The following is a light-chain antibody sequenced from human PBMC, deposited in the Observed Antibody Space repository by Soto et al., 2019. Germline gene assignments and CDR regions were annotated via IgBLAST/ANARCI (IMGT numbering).Light chain of an antibody. Sequence: QSALTQPASVSGSPGQSITVSCTGTSSDVGSYNLVSWYQQHPGKAPKLVIYEGSKRPSGVSERFSGSKSGFTASLTISGLQAEDESHYYCASFTSISTYVFGTGTKLTVL. CDR3: ASFTSISTYV. CDR2: EGS. J-gene: IGLJ1*01. V-gene: IGLV2-14*02. CDR1: SSDVGSYNL.